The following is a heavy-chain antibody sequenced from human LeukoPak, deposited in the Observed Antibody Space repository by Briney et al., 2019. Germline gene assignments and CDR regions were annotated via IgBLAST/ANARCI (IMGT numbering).Heavy chain of an antibody. D-gene: IGHD1-14*01. CDR2: ISYDGSNK. CDR1: GFTFSSYA. V-gene: IGHV3-30*04. Sequence: PGGSLRLSCAASGFTFSSYAMHWVRQAPGKGLEWVAVISYDGSNKYYADSVKGRFTISRDNSKNTLYLQMNSLRAEDTAVYYCARDSSTGAFDIWGQGTMVTVSP. J-gene: IGHJ3*02. CDR3: ARDSSTGAFDI.